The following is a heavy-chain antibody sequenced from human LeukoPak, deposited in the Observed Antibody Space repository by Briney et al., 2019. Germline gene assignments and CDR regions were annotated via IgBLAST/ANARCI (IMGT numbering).Heavy chain of an antibody. CDR2: MNPNSGNT. CDR1: GYTFTSCD. Sequence: GASVKVSCKASGYTFTSCDINWVRQATGQGLEWMGWMNPNSGNTGYGQSFQGRITMTRDISIGTAYMELSNLTSEDTAIYYCTRGSSCRRDNWGQGTLVTVS. J-gene: IGHJ4*02. CDR3: TRGSSCRRDN. V-gene: IGHV1-8*01.